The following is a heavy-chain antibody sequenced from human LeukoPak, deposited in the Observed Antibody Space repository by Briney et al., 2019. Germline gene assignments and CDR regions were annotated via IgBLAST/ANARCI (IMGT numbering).Heavy chain of an antibody. D-gene: IGHD2-2*01. J-gene: IGHJ5*02. Sequence: SVKVSCKASGGTFSSYTISWVRQAPGQGLECMGRIIPILGIANYAQKFQGRVTITADESTSTAYMELSSLRSEDTAVYYCARGGYCSSTSCHLYYNWFDPWGQGTLVTVSS. CDR2: IIPILGIA. CDR3: ARGGYCSSTSCHLYYNWFDP. CDR1: GGTFSSYT. V-gene: IGHV1-69*02.